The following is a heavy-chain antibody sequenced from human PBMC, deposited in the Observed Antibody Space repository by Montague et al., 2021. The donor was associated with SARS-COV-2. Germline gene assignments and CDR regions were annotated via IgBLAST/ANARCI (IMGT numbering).Heavy chain of an antibody. V-gene: IGHV3-21*01. J-gene: IGHJ4*02. CDR3: AGDLTTVTTNYFDY. Sequence: SLRLSCAASGFTFSSYSMNWVRQAPGKGLEWVSSISSSSSYIYYADSVKGRFTISRDNAKNSLYLQMNSLRAEDTAVYYCAGDLTTVTTNYFDYWGQGTLVTVSS. CDR2: ISSSSSYI. D-gene: IGHD4-17*01. CDR1: GFTFSSYS.